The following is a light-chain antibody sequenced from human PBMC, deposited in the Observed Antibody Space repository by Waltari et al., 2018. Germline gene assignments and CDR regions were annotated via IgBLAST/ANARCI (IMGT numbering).Light chain of an antibody. CDR1: QSIRSN. V-gene: IGKV3-15*01. Sequence: DIVMTQSPATLSVFPGERATLPCSASQSIRSNLAWYQHKPGQAPRLLIYGASTRATGIPARFSGSGSGTEFTLTISSLQSEDFAVYFCQQYDNWLGTFGQGTKVEIK. J-gene: IGKJ1*01. CDR3: QQYDNWLGT. CDR2: GAS.